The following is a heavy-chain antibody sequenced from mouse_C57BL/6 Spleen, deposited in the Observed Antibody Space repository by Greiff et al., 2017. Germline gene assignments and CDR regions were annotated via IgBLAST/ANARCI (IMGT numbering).Heavy chain of an antibody. V-gene: IGHV1-77*01. CDR3: ARRIYYGSSFYWYGDV. CDR2: IGPGSGST. D-gene: IGHD1-1*01. CDR1: GYTFTDYY. Sequence: VKLQESGAELVKPGASVKISCKASGYTFTDYYINWVKQRPGQGLEWIGKIGPGSGSTYYTEKFKGKATLTADKSSSTAYMQLSSLTSEDSAVYFCARRIYYGSSFYWYGDVWGTGTTVTVSS. J-gene: IGHJ1*03.